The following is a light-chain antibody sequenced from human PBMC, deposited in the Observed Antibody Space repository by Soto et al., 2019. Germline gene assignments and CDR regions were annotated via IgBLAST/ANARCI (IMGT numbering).Light chain of an antibody. CDR1: QSVSSRY. CDR3: QQYGSSPPIT. Sequence: EIVLTQSPGTLSLSPRERATLSCRASQSVSSRYLAWYQQKPGQAPRLXXYGASSRANGIPDRFSGSGSGTDLTLTISRLEPEDFAVYDCQQYGSSPPITFGQGTRLEIK. CDR2: GAS. V-gene: IGKV3-20*01. J-gene: IGKJ5*01.